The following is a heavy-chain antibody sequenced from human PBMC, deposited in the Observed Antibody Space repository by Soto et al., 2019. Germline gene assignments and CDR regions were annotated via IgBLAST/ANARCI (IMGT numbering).Heavy chain of an antibody. D-gene: IGHD5-18*01. CDR3: ARRRIQLWLHWFDP. Sequence: PSETLSLTCAVYGGSFSGYYWSWIRQPPGKGLEWIGEINHSGSTNYNPSLKSRVTISVDTSKNQFSLKLSSVTAADTAVYYCARRRIQLWLHWFDPWGQGTLVTISS. J-gene: IGHJ5*02. CDR2: INHSGST. CDR1: GGSFSGYY. V-gene: IGHV4-34*01.